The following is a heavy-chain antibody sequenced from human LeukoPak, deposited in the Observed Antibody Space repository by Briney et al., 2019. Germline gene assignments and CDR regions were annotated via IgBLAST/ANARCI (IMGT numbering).Heavy chain of an antibody. Sequence: ASVKVSCKASGGTFSSYTISWVRQAPGQGLEWMGRIIPILGIANYAQKFQGRVTITADKSTSTAYMELSGLRSEDTAVYYCARGRGYCSSTSCYNPFDYWGQGTLVTVSS. D-gene: IGHD2-2*02. CDR3: ARGRGYCSSTSCYNPFDY. V-gene: IGHV1-69*02. J-gene: IGHJ4*02. CDR2: IIPILGIA. CDR1: GGTFSSYT.